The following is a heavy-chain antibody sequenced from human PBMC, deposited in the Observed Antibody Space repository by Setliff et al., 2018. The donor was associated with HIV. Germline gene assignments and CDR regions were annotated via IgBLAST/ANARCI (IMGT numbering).Heavy chain of an antibody. V-gene: IGHV4-38-2*02. D-gene: IGHD2-21*01. CDR2: FYHSTT. CDR1: GYSISSGYY. Sequence: KASETLSLTCTVSGYSISSGYYWGWIRQPPGTGLEWIGSFYHSTTYYNPSLKSRVTISVDTSKNQFSLKLISVTAADTAVYYCARYGGNSFWFDPWGQGTLVTVSS. CDR3: ARYGGNSFWFDP. J-gene: IGHJ5*02.